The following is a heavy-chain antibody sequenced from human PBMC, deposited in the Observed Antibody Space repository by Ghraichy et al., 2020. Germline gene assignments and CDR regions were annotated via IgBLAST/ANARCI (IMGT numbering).Heavy chain of an antibody. D-gene: IGHD3-22*01. V-gene: IGHV4-34*01. J-gene: IGHJ4*02. Sequence: SETLSLTCAVYGGSFSGYSWSWIRQTPGKGLEWIGEINHSGTITYNMSLKSRVTLSVDTSKNQFSLKLNSVTAADTAVYYCARGLGYYDSSGYYNYWGQRTLATVSS. CDR3: ARGLGYYDSSGYYNY. CDR2: INHSGTI. CDR1: GGSFSGYS.